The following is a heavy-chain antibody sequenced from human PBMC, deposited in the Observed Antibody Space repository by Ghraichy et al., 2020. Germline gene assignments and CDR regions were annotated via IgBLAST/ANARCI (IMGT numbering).Heavy chain of an antibody. CDR3: ARQGRASYYYYGMNV. CDR2: IYYSGST. J-gene: IGHJ6*02. V-gene: IGHV4-39*01. Sequence: SETLSLTCTVSGGSISSSSYYWGWIRQPPGKGLEWIGSIYYSGSTYYNPSLKSRVTISVDTSKNQFSLKLSSVTAADTAVYYCARQGRASYYYYGMNVWGQGTTVTVSS. CDR1: GGSISSSSYY.